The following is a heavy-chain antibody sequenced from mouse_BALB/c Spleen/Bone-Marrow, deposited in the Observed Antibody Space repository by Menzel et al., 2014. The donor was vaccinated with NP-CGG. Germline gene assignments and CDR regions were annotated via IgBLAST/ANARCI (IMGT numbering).Heavy chain of an antibody. CDR1: GFNIKDTY. CDR3: ASHRLRTYFDY. V-gene: IGHV14-3*02. D-gene: IGHD3-2*02. Sequence: VQLQQSGAELVKPGASVRLSCTASGFNIKDTYIHWVKQRPEQGLEWIGRIDPANGNTKYDPKFQGKATITADTSSNTAYLQLSSLTSEDTAVYYCASHRLRTYFDYWGQGTTLTVSS. CDR2: IDPANGNT. J-gene: IGHJ2*01.